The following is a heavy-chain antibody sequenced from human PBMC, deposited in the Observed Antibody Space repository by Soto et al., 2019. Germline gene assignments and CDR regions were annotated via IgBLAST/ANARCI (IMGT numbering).Heavy chain of an antibody. J-gene: IGHJ4*02. CDR2: SYYSGST. Sequence: QVQLQESGPGLVKPSQTLSLTCTVSGGSISSGDYYWSWIRQPPGKGLEWIGYSYYSGSTYYKPSLKSRATISVDTSKNQIALKLSSVTAADTAVYYCARQRRVETAIQFGFDYWGQGTLVTVSS. CDR1: GGSISSGDYY. D-gene: IGHD2-21*02. CDR3: ARQRRVETAIQFGFDY. V-gene: IGHV4-30-4*01.